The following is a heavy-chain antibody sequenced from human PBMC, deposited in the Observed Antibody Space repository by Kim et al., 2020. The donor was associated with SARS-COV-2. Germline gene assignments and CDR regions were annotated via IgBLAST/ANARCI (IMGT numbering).Heavy chain of an antibody. Sequence: NTKYAQKYQDRVTLTRDRSATTAYMELSTLRSEDTAVYYCAREGVRAFDYWGQGTLVTVSS. J-gene: IGHJ4*02. CDR3: AREGVRAFDY. D-gene: IGHD3-10*01. V-gene: IGHV1-3*01. CDR2: NT.